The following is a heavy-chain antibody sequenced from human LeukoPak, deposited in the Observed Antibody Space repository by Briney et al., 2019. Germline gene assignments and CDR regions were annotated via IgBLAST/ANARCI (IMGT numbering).Heavy chain of an antibody. CDR3: ARDQGSGWWSFDY. Sequence: PGGSLRLSCAASEFSFSTSWMSWVRQAPGKGLEWEANIKADGSDTYYGDSVKARFIISRDNAKNSLYLQMNKLRAEDSAVYFCARDQGSGWWSFDYWGRGTLVTVSS. V-gene: IGHV3-7*03. CDR1: EFSFSTSW. D-gene: IGHD6-19*01. J-gene: IGHJ4*02. CDR2: IKADGSDT.